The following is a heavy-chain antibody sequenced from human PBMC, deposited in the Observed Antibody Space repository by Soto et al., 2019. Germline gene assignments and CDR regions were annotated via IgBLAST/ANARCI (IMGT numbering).Heavy chain of an antibody. V-gene: IGHV4-39*01. CDR3: ARLSDSSSWYNYYYGIDV. D-gene: IGHD6-13*01. J-gene: IGHJ6*02. Sequence: QLQLQESGPGLVKPSETLSLTCTVSGGSISSSSYYWGWIRQPPGKGLAWIGSIYYSGSTYYNPSLKSRVTISVDTSKNQFSLKLSYVTAADTAVYYCARLSDSSSWYNYYYGIDVWGQRTTGTVSS. CDR1: GGSISSSSYY. CDR2: IYYSGST.